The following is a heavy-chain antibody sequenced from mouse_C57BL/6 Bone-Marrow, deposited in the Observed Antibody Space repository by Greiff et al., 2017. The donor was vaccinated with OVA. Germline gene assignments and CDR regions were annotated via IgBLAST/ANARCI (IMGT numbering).Heavy chain of an antibody. Sequence: VKLMESGAELMKPGASVKLSCKATGYTFTGYWIEWVKQRPGHGLEWIGEILPGSGSTNYNEKFKGKATFTADTSSITAYMQLSSLTTGDSAINYCARPYYYGSGWYFDVWGTGTTVTVSS. CDR1: GYTFTGYW. D-gene: IGHD1-1*01. CDR3: ARPYYYGSGWYFDV. CDR2: ILPGSGST. V-gene: IGHV1-9*01. J-gene: IGHJ1*03.